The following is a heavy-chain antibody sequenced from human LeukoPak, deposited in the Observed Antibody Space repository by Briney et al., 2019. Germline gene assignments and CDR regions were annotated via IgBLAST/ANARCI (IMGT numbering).Heavy chain of an antibody. CDR1: GFIVSGDF. CDR2: IYSDGST. D-gene: IGHD1-26*01. J-gene: IGHJ4*02. Sequence: GGSLRLSCAASGFIVSGDFMSWVRQAPGKGLEWVSVIYSDGSTYYADSVKGRFTIPRDNSKNTLDLQMTGLRAEDTAVYYCARERGRGRDSPWFDYWGQGTLVTVSS. V-gene: IGHV3-53*01. CDR3: ARERGRGRDSPWFDY.